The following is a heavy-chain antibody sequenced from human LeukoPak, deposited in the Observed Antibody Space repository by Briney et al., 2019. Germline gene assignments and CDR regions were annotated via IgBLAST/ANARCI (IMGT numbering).Heavy chain of an antibody. CDR2: ISGGGSTTYYA. J-gene: IGHJ4*02. CDR1: GFTFSSSA. Sequence: GGSLRLSCAASGFTFSSSAMTWVRQSPGKGLEWVSAISGGGSTTYYAYYADSVKSRFTISRDDSKNTLYLQMNSLRAEDTAVYYCAKFYDILTGYFDYWGQGTLVTVSS. D-gene: IGHD3-9*01. CDR3: AKFYDILTGYFDY. V-gene: IGHV3-23*01.